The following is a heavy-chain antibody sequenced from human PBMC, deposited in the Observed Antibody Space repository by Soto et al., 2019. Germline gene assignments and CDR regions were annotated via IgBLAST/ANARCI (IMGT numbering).Heavy chain of an antibody. CDR2: INHSGST. CDR3: ARGVTMIVVVITKVDAFDI. Sequence: PSETLSLTCAVYGGSFSGYYWSWIRQPPGKGLEWIGEINHSGSTNYNPSLKSRVTISVDTSKNQFSLKLSSVTAADTAVYYCARGVTMIVVVITKVDAFDIWGQGTMGTV. J-gene: IGHJ3*02. V-gene: IGHV4-34*01. D-gene: IGHD3-22*01. CDR1: GGSFSGYY.